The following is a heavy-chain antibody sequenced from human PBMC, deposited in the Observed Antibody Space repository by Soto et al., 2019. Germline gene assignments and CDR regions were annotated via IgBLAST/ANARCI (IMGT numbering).Heavy chain of an antibody. CDR3: AREVVPAAMTYYYYYYMDV. CDR2: INHSGST. Sequence: QVQLQQWGAGLLKPSETLSLTCAVYDGSFSGYYWSWLRQPPGKGLEWIWEINHSGSTNYNPSLKSRVTISVDTSKNQFSLILTSVTAADTAVYYCAREVVPAAMTYYYYYYMDVWGKGTTVTVS. V-gene: IGHV4-34*01. J-gene: IGHJ6*03. CDR1: DGSFSGYY. D-gene: IGHD2-2*01.